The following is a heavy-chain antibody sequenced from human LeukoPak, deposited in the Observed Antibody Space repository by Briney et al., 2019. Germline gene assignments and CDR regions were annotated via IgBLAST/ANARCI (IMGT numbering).Heavy chain of an antibody. V-gene: IGHV3-23*01. CDR1: GFTFSSYA. J-gene: IGHJ4*02. Sequence: GASLRLSCAASGFTFSSYAMSWVRQAPGKGLEWASAISGSGGSTYYADSVKGRFTISRDNSKNTLYLQMNSLRAEDTAVYYCAKGGSSGYYFPFDYWGQGTLVTVSS. D-gene: IGHD3-22*01. CDR3: AKGGSSGYYFPFDY. CDR2: ISGSGGST.